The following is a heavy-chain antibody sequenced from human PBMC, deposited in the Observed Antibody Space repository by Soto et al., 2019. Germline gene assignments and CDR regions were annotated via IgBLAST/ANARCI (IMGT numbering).Heavy chain of an antibody. V-gene: IGHV4-38-2*01. D-gene: IGHD2-2*01. CDR1: GYSISSGYY. CDR2: IYHSGST. CDR3: ARAMPAAIARYYYGMDV. Sequence: SETLSLTCAVSGYSISSGYYWGWIRQPPGKGLEWIGSIYHSGSTYYNPSLKSRVTISVDTSKNQFSLKLSSVTAADTAVYYCARAMPAAIARYYYGMDVWGHGTTVTVSS. J-gene: IGHJ6*02.